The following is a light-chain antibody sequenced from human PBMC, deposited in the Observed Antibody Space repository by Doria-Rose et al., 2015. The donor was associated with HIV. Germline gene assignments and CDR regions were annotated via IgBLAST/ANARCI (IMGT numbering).Light chain of an antibody. CDR1: QSFSSTY. CDR2: DGS. V-gene: IGKV3-20*01. Sequence: DIVMTQSPGTLSLSPGERATLSCRASQSFSSTYLAWYQQKPGQAPSLLIYDGSTRATGIPDRFSASGSGTDFTLTINRPEPEDFALYYCHQYGTSWTFGQGTKVEI. J-gene: IGKJ1*01. CDR3: HQYGTSWT.